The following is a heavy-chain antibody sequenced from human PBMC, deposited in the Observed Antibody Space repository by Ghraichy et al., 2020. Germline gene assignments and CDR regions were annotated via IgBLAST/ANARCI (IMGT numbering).Heavy chain of an antibody. CDR2: INHSGST. J-gene: IGHJ1*01. Sequence: SETLSLTCAVYGGSFSGYYWSWIRQPPGKGLEWIGEINHSGSTNYNPSLKSRVTISVDTSKNQFSLKLSSVTAADTAVYYCARGGGFRELFNEFQHWGQGTLVTVSS. V-gene: IGHV4-34*01. D-gene: IGHD3-10*01. CDR1: GGSFSGYY. CDR3: ARGGGFRELFNEFQH.